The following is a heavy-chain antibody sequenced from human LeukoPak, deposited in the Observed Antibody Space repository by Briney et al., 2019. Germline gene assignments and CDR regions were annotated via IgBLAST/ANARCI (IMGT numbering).Heavy chain of an antibody. Sequence: ASVKVSCKASGGTFSSYAISWVRQAPGQGLEWMGWINAGNGNTKYSQKFQGRVTITRDTSASTAYMELSSLRSEDTAVYYCARGRGYSGPFFDYWGQGTLVTVSS. V-gene: IGHV1-3*01. D-gene: IGHD5-12*01. CDR2: INAGNGNT. CDR3: ARGRGYSGPFFDY. CDR1: GGTFSSYA. J-gene: IGHJ4*02.